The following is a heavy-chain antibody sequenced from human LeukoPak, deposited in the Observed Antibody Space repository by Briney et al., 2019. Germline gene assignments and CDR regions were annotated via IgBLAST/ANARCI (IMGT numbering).Heavy chain of an antibody. D-gene: IGHD1-7*01. V-gene: IGHV3-23*01. CDR1: GLPFGNNP. CDR2: IGDSGGST. CDR3: AKSPHNGNYGFVMDV. J-gene: IGHJ6*02. Sequence: PGGSLRPSCAPPGLPFGNNPMSWPAQVPGKGLNWAQGIGDSGGSTYYADSVKGRFTISRDNSKNTLYLQMNSLRAEDTAIYYCAKSPHNGNYGFVMDVWGQGTTVTVFS.